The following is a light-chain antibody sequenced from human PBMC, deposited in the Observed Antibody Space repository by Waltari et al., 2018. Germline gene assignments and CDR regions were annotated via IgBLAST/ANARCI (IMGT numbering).Light chain of an antibody. CDR2: EDN. Sequence: NFMLTQPHSVSESPGKTLTISCTRRSGSIASHSVQWYQQRPGRAPITVIYEDNERPSGVPDRFSGSIDSSSNSASLTISGLKTEDEADYYCQSYNSSNVIFGGGTKLTVL. CDR3: QSYNSSNVI. J-gene: IGLJ2*01. V-gene: IGLV6-57*04. CDR1: SGSIASHS.